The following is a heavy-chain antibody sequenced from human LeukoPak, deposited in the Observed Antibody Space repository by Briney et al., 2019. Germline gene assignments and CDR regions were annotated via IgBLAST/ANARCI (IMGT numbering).Heavy chain of an antibody. V-gene: IGHV4-4*07. CDR1: GGCISNYY. CDR2: SYAGGGT. Sequence: SETLSLTCTVSGGCISNYYWSWIRQPAGKGLEWLGLSYAGGGTNYNPSLKGRGTMSVDTSKNQFSLRVTSMTAADTAVYYCARKAGGINYGYDYFDYWGQGILVTVSS. D-gene: IGHD5-18*01. J-gene: IGHJ4*02. CDR3: ARKAGGINYGYDYFDY.